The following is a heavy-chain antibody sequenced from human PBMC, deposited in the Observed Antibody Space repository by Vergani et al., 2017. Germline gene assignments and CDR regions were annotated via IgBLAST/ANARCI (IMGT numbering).Heavy chain of an antibody. J-gene: IGHJ6*01. CDR3: AAARRGDYYGMDG. CDR2: IVVGSGNT. D-gene: IGHD3-10*01. Sequence: QMQLVQSGPEVKKPGTSVKVSCKASGFTLTSSAMQWVRQARGQRLEWIGWIVVGSGNTNYAQTFQERVTITRDMSTSTAYMELGSLRSEDTAVYYCAAARRGDYYGMDGWGQGTTVTVSS. V-gene: IGHV1-58*02. CDR1: GFTLTSSA.